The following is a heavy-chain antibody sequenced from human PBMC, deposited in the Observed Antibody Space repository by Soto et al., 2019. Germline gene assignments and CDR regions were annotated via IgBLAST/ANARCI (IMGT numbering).Heavy chain of an antibody. V-gene: IGHV3-30*18. CDR2: ISHDGSDT. CDR1: GFTFSGHG. Sequence: GGSLRLSCAASGFTFSGHGMHWVRQAPGKGLEWVAVISHDGSDTDYADSVQGRFTISRDNSKNTLFLQMTNLSDEDTAVYYCAKARGKWLISYFDSWGLGTLVTVSS. D-gene: IGHD3-22*01. CDR3: AKARGKWLISYFDS. J-gene: IGHJ4*02.